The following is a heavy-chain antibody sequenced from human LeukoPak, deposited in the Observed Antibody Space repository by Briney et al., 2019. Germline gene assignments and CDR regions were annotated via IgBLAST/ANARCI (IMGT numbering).Heavy chain of an antibody. CDR3: ARDQFVVEGDNWFDP. Sequence: GGSLRLSCAASGFTFSDYYMSWIRQAPGKGLEWVSYISSSGSTIYYADSVKGRFTISRDNAKNSLYLQMNSLRAEDTAVYYCARDQFVVEGDNWFDPWGQGTLVTVSS. CDR1: GFTFSDYY. D-gene: IGHD2-2*01. V-gene: IGHV3-11*04. CDR2: ISSSGSTI. J-gene: IGHJ5*02.